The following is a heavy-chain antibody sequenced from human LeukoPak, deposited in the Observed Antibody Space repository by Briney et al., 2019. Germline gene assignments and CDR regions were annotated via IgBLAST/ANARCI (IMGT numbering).Heavy chain of an antibody. CDR3: ASGKDTYYDFWSGYYTGYYFDY. V-gene: IGHV3-7*01. CDR1: GFTFSSYW. D-gene: IGHD3-3*01. CDR2: IKQDGSEK. J-gene: IGHJ4*02. Sequence: GGSLRLSCAASGFTFSSYWMSWVRQAPGKGLEWVAHIKQDGSEKYYVDSVKGRFTISRDNAKNSLYLQMNSLRAEDTAVYYCASGKDTYYDFWSGYYTGYYFDYWGQGTLVTVSS.